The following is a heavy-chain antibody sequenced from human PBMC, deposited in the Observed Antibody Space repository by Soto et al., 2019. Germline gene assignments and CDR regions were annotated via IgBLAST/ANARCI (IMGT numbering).Heavy chain of an antibody. Sequence: AAVKVSCKASGRTFSSYAISWVRQAPGQGLEWMGGIIPIFGTANYAQKFQGRVTITADKSTSTAYMELSSLRSEDTAVYYCARSRITMVRGVIMTSAFDIWGQGTMVTVSS. J-gene: IGHJ3*02. D-gene: IGHD3-10*01. CDR3: ARSRITMVRGVIMTSAFDI. CDR2: IIPIFGTA. CDR1: GRTFSSYA. V-gene: IGHV1-69*06.